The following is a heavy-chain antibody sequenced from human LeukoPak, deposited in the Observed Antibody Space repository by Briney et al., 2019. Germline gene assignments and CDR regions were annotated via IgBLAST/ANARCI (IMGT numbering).Heavy chain of an antibody. Sequence: GGSLRLSCVASGFTFSDYTIHWVRQAPGKGLEWVSAISGSGGSTYYADSVKGRFTISRDNSKNTLYLQRNSLRAEDTAVYYCATVSGYYDYWGQGTLVTVSS. J-gene: IGHJ4*02. CDR2: ISGSGGST. CDR1: GFTFSDYT. V-gene: IGHV3-23*01. CDR3: ATVSGYYDY. D-gene: IGHD3-22*01.